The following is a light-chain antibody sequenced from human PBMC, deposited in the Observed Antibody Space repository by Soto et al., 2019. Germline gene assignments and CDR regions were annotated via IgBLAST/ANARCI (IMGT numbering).Light chain of an antibody. V-gene: IGKV1-39*01. Sequence: DIQMTQSPSSLSASVGDRLTITCWASQGISTYLNWYQQKQGKXXKXXIYAASSLQSGVPSRFSGSGSETDLTITISSLQPEDFATHACQQSNSITWTFGQGTKVDIK. CDR3: QQSNSITWT. J-gene: IGKJ1*01. CDR1: QGISTY. CDR2: AAS.